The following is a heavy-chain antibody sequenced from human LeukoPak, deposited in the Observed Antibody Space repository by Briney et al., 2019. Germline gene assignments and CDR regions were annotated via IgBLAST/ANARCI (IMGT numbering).Heavy chain of an antibody. CDR2: ISGSGGIT. CDR1: GFTFSSCA. V-gene: IGHV3-23*01. J-gene: IGHJ5*02. D-gene: IGHD2-15*01. CDR3: ARDMSGYCSGGSCYFVGFDP. Sequence: TGGSLRLSCAASGFTFSSCAMNWVRQAPGKGLEWVSGISGSGGITHYADSVRGRFTISRDNAKNSLYLQMNSLRAEDTAVYYCARDMSGYCSGGSCYFVGFDPWGQGTLVTVSS.